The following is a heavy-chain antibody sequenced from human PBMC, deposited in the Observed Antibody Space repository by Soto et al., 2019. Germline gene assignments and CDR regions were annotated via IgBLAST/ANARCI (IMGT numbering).Heavy chain of an antibody. V-gene: IGHV4-59*01. J-gene: IGHJ4*02. CDR3: AREYYDILTGYFRFDY. CDR2: IYYSGST. CDR1: GGSISSYY. D-gene: IGHD3-9*01. Sequence: SETLSLTCTVSGGSISSYYWSWVRQPPGKGLEWIGYIYYSGSTNYNPSLKSRVTISVDTSKNQFSLKLSSVTAADTAVYYCAREYYDILTGYFRFDYWGQGTLVTVSS.